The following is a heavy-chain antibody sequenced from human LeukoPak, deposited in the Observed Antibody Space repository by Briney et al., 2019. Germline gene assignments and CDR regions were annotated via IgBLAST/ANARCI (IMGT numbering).Heavy chain of an antibody. CDR3: ASPVFDSSGYYYFDY. Sequence: NPSETLSLTCTVSGGSISSHYWSWIRQPPGKELEWIGYIYYSGSTNYNPSLKSRVTISVDTSKNLFSLKLSSVTAADTAVYYCASPVFDSSGYYYFDYGGQGTLVTVSS. CDR1: GGSISSHY. CDR2: IYYSGST. V-gene: IGHV4-59*08. J-gene: IGHJ4*02. D-gene: IGHD3-22*01.